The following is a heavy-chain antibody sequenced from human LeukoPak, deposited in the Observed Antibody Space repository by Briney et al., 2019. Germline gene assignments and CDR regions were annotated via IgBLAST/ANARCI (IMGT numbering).Heavy chain of an antibody. Sequence: ETLSLTCTVSGGSISSYYWRWIRQPPGKGLEWIGYIYYSGSTNYNPSLKGRVTISVDTSKNQFSLKLNSVTAADTAVYYCASTYYYDSSGYFVYWGQGTLVTVSS. D-gene: IGHD3-22*01. J-gene: IGHJ4*02. CDR3: ASTYYYDSSGYFVY. V-gene: IGHV4-59*01. CDR2: IYYSGST. CDR1: GGSISSYY.